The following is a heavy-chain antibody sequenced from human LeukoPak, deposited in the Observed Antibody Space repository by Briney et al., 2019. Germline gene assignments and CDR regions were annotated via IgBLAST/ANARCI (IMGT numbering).Heavy chain of an antibody. Sequence: GGSLRLSCAGSGFSFSSNTMRWVRQAPGRGLEWVSAISNNGGRTDYADSVKGRFTISKDNSKSTLYLHMDSLRAEDTAVYYCARDEDTSALSEYWGQGTLVTVSS. CDR2: ISNNGGRT. CDR1: GFSFSSNT. CDR3: ARDEDTSALSEY. D-gene: IGHD2/OR15-2a*01. V-gene: IGHV3-23*01. J-gene: IGHJ4*02.